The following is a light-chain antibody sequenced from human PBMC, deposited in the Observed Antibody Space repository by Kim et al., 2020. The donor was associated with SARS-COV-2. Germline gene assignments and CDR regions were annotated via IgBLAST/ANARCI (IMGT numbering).Light chain of an antibody. J-gene: IGLJ3*02. Sequence: SYELTQPLSVSVALGQTARITCAGNNIGTKSVHWYQQKPGQAPVLVIYRDSNRPSGIPERFSGSNSGNTATLTISRAQAGDEGDYYCHLWDSSTAAVFGGGTQLTVL. V-gene: IGLV3-9*01. CDR3: HLWDSSTAAV. CDR1: NIGTKS. CDR2: RDS.